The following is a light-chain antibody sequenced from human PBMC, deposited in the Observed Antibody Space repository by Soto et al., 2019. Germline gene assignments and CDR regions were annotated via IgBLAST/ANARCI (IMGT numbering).Light chain of an antibody. CDR3: CSYAGSYKGYV. CDR2: DVS. J-gene: IGLJ1*01. V-gene: IGLV2-11*01. CDR1: SSDVGGYNY. Sequence: QSALTQPRSVSGSPGQSVTISCTGTSSDVGGYNYVSWYQQHLVKAPKFMIYDVSKRPSGVPDRFSGSKSGNTASLTISGLQAEDEADYYCCSYAGSYKGYVFGTGTKVTVL.